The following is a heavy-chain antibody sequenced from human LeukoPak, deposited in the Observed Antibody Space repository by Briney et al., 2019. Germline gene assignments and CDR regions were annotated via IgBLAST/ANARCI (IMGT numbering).Heavy chain of an antibody. J-gene: IGHJ6*03. D-gene: IGHD1-7*01. V-gene: IGHV4-34*01. CDR3: ARRWNYGRNYYIDV. Sequence: PSETLSLTCAVYGGSFSNYYWSWIRQPRGKALEWIGEINDSGRTNYNPSLMSRVTISVDTSKNQFSLRLNSVTATDTAVYYCARRWNYGRNYYIDVWGKGATVSVSS. CDR2: INDSGRT. CDR1: GGSFSNYY.